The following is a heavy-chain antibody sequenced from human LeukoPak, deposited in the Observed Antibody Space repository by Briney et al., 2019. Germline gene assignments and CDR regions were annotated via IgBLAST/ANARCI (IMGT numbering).Heavy chain of an antibody. CDR1: GYTFTSYY. Sequence: ASVKVSCKASGYTFTSYYIHWVRQAPGQGLEWMGIINPSGGSTSYAQKFQGRVTMTRDTSTSTVYMELSSLRSEDTAVYYCARGSGSYYNPDAFDIWGQGTMVTVSS. J-gene: IGHJ3*02. CDR2: INPSGGST. V-gene: IGHV1-46*03. D-gene: IGHD3-10*01. CDR3: ARGSGSYYNPDAFDI.